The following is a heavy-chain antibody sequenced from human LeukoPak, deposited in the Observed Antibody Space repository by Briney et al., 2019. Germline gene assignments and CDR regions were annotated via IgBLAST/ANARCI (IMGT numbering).Heavy chain of an antibody. D-gene: IGHD2-2*01. J-gene: IGHJ4*02. CDR3: ARRVYCSSTSCWDY. Sequence: ASVKVSCKASGYTFTSYGISWVRQAPGQGLEWMGWISAYNSNTNYAQKLQGRVTMTTDTSTSTAYMELRSLRSDDTAVYYCARRVYCSSTSCWDYWGQGTLVTVSS. V-gene: IGHV1-18*01. CDR2: ISAYNSNT. CDR1: GYTFTSYG.